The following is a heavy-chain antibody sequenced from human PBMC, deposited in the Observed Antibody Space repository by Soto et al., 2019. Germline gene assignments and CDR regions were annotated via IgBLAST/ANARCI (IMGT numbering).Heavy chain of an antibody. V-gene: IGHV3-21*01. J-gene: IGHJ6*02. CDR2: IGSNSNYI. D-gene: IGHD6-6*01. CDR3: ARDTPRRNGMDV. CDR1: GFTFNTYT. Sequence: LRLSCAASGFTFNTYTMNWVRQAPGKGLEWVSSIGSNSNYIYYADSLKGRFTISRDNAKNSLYLQMDSLRAEDTAVYYCARDTPRRNGMDVWGQGTTVTVSS.